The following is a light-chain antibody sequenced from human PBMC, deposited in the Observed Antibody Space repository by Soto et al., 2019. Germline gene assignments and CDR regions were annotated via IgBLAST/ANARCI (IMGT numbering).Light chain of an antibody. J-gene: IGKJ5*01. CDR1: EGIRND. CDR2: AAS. V-gene: IGKV1-17*01. CDR3: LQYKNSPIT. Sequence: LHNTRCPSSLSASSRYRFAITSGASEGIRNDLGWYQQKPGKAPKRLIFAASSLQSGVPSRFSGSGSGTDFTLTISSLQPEDFATYYCLQYKNSPITFGQGTRLEIK.